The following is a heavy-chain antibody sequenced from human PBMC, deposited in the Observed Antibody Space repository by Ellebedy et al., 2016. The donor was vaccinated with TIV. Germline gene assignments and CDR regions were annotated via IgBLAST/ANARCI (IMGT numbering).Heavy chain of an antibody. V-gene: IGHV1-2*02. Sequence: ASVKVSCXASGYTFTGSDYYMHWVRQAPGQGLEWMGWINPKSGDTNYARKFQGRVTMTRDTSISTAYMELRRLRSDDTAVFYCARGFVWFSYAFDIWGQGTMATVSS. CDR1: GYTFTGSDYY. J-gene: IGHJ3*02. CDR2: INPKSGDT. D-gene: IGHD2-21*01. CDR3: ARGFVWFSYAFDI.